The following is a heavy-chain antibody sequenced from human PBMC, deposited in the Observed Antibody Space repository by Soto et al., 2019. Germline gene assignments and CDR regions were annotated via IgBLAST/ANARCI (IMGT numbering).Heavy chain of an antibody. V-gene: IGHV3-30-3*01. J-gene: IGHJ3*02. CDR1: GFTFSSYA. Sequence: QVQLVESGGGVVQPGRSLRLSCAASGFTFSSYAMHWVRQAPGKGLEWVAVISYDGSNKYYADSVKGRFTISRDNSKNTLYLQMNSLRAEDTAVYYCARAVVVTAIAAFDIWGHGTMVTVSS. CDR2: ISYDGSNK. CDR3: ARAVVVTAIAAFDI. D-gene: IGHD2-21*02.